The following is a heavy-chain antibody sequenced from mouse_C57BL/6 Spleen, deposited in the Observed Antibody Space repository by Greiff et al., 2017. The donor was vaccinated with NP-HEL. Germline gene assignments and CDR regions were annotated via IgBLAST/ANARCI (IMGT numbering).Heavy chain of an antibody. D-gene: IGHD1-1*01. CDR1: GYTFTSYW. J-gene: IGHJ4*01. CDR3: ARRSLYAMDY. Sequence: QVQLQQPGAELVKPGASVKMSCKASGYTFTSYWITWVKQRPGQGLEWIGDIYPGSGSTNYNEKFTSKATLTVDTSSSTSYMQLNSLTSEYSAVYYSARRSLYAMDYWGQGTSVTVSS. V-gene: IGHV1-55*01. CDR2: IYPGSGST.